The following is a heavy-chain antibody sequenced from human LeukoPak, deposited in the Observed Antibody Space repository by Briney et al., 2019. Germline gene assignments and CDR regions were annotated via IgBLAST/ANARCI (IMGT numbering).Heavy chain of an antibody. CDR3: ARGVTVVTRGSLDFDY. V-gene: IGHV3-48*02. Sequence: GGSLRLSCAASGFTLTIYSMNWVRQAPGKGLEWVSYISSSSNTIYYADSVKGRFTISRDNVKNSLFLQMNSLRDEDTSVYYCARGVTVVTRGSLDFDYWGEGTLVTVSS. D-gene: IGHD2-21*02. CDR1: GFTLTIYS. CDR2: ISSSSNTI. J-gene: IGHJ4*02.